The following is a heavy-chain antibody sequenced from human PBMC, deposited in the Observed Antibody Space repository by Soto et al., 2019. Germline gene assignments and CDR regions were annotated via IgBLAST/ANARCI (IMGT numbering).Heavy chain of an antibody. CDR1: GFPFTSHA. CDR2: INAGNGNT. CDR3: ARAPINPKLGVTMFDY. Sequence: QVHLVQSATEVKRPGASVKVSCQTSGFPFTSHAIHWVRQAPGQRPEWLGWINAGNGNTKYSQRFQGRITITMVTAASTAYTELNSLTSEDATLSYCARAPINPKLGVTMFDYWGQGTPVTVSS. D-gene: IGHD4-4*01. J-gene: IGHJ4*02. V-gene: IGHV1-3*01.